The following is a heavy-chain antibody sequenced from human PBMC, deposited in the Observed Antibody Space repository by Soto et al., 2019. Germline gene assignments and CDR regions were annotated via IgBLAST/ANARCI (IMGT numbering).Heavy chain of an antibody. CDR3: AKDWDYYGSGSYYNHEKYYYYGMDV. D-gene: IGHD3-10*01. V-gene: IGHV3-30*18. CDR2: ISYDGSNK. Sequence: GESLKISCAASGFTFSSYGMHWVRQAPGKGLEWVAVISYDGSNKYYADSVKGRFTISRDNSKNTLYLQMNSLRAEDTAVYYCAKDWDYYGSGSYYNHEKYYYYGMDVWGQGTTVTVSS. CDR1: GFTFSSYG. J-gene: IGHJ6*02.